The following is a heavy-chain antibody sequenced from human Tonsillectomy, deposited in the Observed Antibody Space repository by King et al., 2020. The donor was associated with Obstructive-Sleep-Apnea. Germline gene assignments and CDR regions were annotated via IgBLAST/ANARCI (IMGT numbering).Heavy chain of an antibody. Sequence: VQLVESGAEVLKPGASVRVSCKSSGYTFSNYGFSWVRQAPGQGLEWMGWISPYNGYTKYAQEFQGRITMTPDTSTSTAYMELRSLRSDDTAVYYCARDIKSVAGPERALDVWGQGTMVIVSS. J-gene: IGHJ3*01. CDR3: ARDIKSVAGPERALDV. D-gene: IGHD6-19*01. V-gene: IGHV1-18*04. CDR1: GYTFSNYG. CDR2: ISPYNGYT.